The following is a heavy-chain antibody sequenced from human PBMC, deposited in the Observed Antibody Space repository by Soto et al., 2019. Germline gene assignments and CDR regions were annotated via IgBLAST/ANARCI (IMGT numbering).Heavy chain of an antibody. CDR3: ASVAPSSGFDY. V-gene: IGHV1-69*02. J-gene: IGHJ4*02. CDR2: IIPILGIA. D-gene: IGHD2-15*01. CDR1: GGTFSSYT. Sequence: QVQLVQSGAEVKKPGSSVKVSCKASGGTFSSYTISWVRQAPGPGLEWMGRIIPILGIANYAQKFQGRVTITADKSTSTAYMELSSLRSEDTVVYYCASVAPSSGFDYWGQGTLVTVSS.